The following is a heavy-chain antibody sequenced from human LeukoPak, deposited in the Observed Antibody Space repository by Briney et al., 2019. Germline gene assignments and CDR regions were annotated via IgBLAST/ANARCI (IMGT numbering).Heavy chain of an antibody. D-gene: IGHD4/OR15-4a*01. J-gene: IGHJ4*02. CDR2: INSDGSTT. CDR1: GLTFSSYW. CDR3: ASGTGYGVFDS. Sequence: GGSLSLSCAASGLTFSSYWMHWVRHAPGKGLVWVSRINSDGSTTSYADSVKGRFTISRDNAKNTLYLQMNSLRAEDTAVYYCASGTGYGVFDSWGQGTLVTVSS. V-gene: IGHV3-74*01.